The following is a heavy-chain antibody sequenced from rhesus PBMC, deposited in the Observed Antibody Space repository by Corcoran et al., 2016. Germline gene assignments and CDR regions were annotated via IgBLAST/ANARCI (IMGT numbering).Heavy chain of an antibody. CDR3: AREIGTVTTRGRNNRFDV. CDR2: ISGSGWST. D-gene: IGHD4-23*01. Sequence: QLQLQESGPGLVKPSETLYLTCAVSGCSISSNWWIGRISGSGWSTSYNPSLTSRFTISTDTSKNQRSLTLISVTAADTAVYYCAREIGTVTTRGRNNRFDVWGPGVLVTVSS. CDR1: GCSISSN. J-gene: IGHJ5-1*01. V-gene: IGHV4-147*01.